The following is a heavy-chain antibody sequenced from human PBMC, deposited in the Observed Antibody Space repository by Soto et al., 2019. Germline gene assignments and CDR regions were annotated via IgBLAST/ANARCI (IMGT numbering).Heavy chain of an antibody. D-gene: IGHD6-6*01. V-gene: IGHV4-31*03. CDR1: GGSISSGGYY. J-gene: IGHJ5*02. Sequence: SEILSLTCTVSGGSISSGGYYWSWIRQHPGKGLEWIGYIYYSGRTYYNPSLHSRASIAVDTTENQFSLKLTSVTAADTSVYYCARGSFSSSSSWFDPWGRGTLVTVSS. CDR2: IYYSGRT. CDR3: ARGSFSSSSSWFDP.